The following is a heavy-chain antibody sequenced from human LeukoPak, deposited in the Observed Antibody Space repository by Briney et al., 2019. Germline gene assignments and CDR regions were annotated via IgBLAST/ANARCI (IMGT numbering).Heavy chain of an antibody. V-gene: IGHV4-59*08. CDR1: GGSISSYY. D-gene: IGHD3-10*01. J-gene: IGHJ5*02. Sequence: SETLSLTCTVSGGSISSYYWNWIRQPPGKGLEWIGYIYYSGSTNYNPSLKSRVTISVDTSKNQFSLKLSSVTAADTAVYYCARGTGGITMVRGVTLFDPWGQGTLVTVSS. CDR3: ARGTGGITMVRGVTLFDP. CDR2: IYYSGST.